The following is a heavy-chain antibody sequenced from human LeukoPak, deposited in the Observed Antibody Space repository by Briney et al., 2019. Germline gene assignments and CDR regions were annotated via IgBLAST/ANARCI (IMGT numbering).Heavy chain of an antibody. CDR3: ASQSPSSSWPPRRAFDI. V-gene: IGHV4-34*01. D-gene: IGHD6-13*01. CDR1: GGSFSGYY. Sequence: SETLSLTCAVYGGSFSGYYWSWIRQPPRRGLEWIGEINHSGSTNYNPSLKSRVTISVDTSKNQFSLKLSSVTAADTAVYYCASQSPSSSWPPRRAFDIWGQGTMVSVSS. J-gene: IGHJ3*02. CDR2: INHSGST.